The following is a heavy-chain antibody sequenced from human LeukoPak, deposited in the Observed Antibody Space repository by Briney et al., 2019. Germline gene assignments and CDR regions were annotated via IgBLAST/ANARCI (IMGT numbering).Heavy chain of an antibody. J-gene: IGHJ6*04. CDR3: AGGHYDILTGYTPGGMDV. V-gene: IGHV1-46*01. CDR2: INPSGGST. D-gene: IGHD3-9*01. CDR1: GYTFTSYY. Sequence: ASVKVSCKASGYTFTSYYMHWVRQAPGQGLEWMGIINPSGGSTSYAQKFQGRVTMTRDTSTSTVYMELSSLRSEDTAVYYCAGGHYDILTGYTPGGMDVWAKGPRSPSPQ.